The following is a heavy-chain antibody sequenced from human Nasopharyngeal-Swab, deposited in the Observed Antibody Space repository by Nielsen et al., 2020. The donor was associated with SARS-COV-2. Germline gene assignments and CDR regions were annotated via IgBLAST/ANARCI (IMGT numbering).Heavy chain of an antibody. Sequence: GESLKISCAASGFTFSSYWMSWVRQVPGKGLEWVANIKQDGSEKYYVDSVKGRFTISRDNAKNSLYLQMNSLRAEDTAAYYCARSDYSGYDLYFDYWGQGTLVTVSS. V-gene: IGHV3-7*01. CDR2: IKQDGSEK. J-gene: IGHJ4*02. D-gene: IGHD5-12*01. CDR1: GFTFSSYW. CDR3: ARSDYSGYDLYFDY.